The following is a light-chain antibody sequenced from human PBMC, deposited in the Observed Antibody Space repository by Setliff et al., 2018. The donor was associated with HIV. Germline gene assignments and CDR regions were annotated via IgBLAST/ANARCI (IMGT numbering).Light chain of an antibody. CDR2: EVK. V-gene: IGLV2-14*01. J-gene: IGLJ1*01. CDR3: SSYAITNTLA. Sequence: QSALTQPAPVSGSPGQSITISCTGTTSDVGGYNYVSWYQQHPGKAPKLIIYEVKNRPSGVSNRFSGSKSGNTASLTISGLQAEDEADYYCSSYAITNTLAFGTGTKGTVL. CDR1: TSDVGGYNY.